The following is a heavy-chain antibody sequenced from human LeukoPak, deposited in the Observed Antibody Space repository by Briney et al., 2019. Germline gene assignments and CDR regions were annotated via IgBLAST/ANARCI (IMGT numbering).Heavy chain of an antibody. J-gene: IGHJ6*04. D-gene: IGHD3-10*02. CDR1: GFTFSSYD. V-gene: IGHV3-30*02. Sequence: GGSLRLSCAVSGFTFSSYDMHWVRQAPGKGLEWVTFIQYDGSNKYYADSVKGRFTISRDNAKNSLYLQMNSLRAEDTAVYYCAELGITMIGGVWGKGTTVTISS. CDR3: AELGITMIGGV. CDR2: IQYDGSNK.